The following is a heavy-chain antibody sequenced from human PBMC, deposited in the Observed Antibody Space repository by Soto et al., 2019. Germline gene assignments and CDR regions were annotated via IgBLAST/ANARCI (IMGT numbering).Heavy chain of an antibody. CDR3: ASATV. D-gene: IGHD1-26*01. J-gene: IGHJ1*01. Sequence: EVQLVESGGGLVQPGGSLRLSCAASGFTFSDYWMSWVRQAPGKGLEWVANIKVDGSEKNYVDSVKGRFTISRDNAKNSVYLQMESMRAEDTAVYYCASATVRGQGILVTVSS. V-gene: IGHV3-7*02. CDR2: IKVDGSEK. CDR1: GFTFSDYW.